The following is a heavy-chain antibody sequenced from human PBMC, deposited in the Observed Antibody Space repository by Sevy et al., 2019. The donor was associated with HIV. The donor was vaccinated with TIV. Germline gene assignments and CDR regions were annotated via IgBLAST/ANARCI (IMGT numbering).Heavy chain of an antibody. J-gene: IGHJ4*02. CDR1: GGSISSSSYY. V-gene: IGHV4-39*01. CDR3: ARHEGVRFPFDY. D-gene: IGHD3-3*01. Sequence: SKTLSLTCTVSGGSISSSSYYWGWIRQPPGKGLEWIGSIYYSGSTYYNPSLKSRVTISVDTSKNQFSLKLSSVTAADTAVYYCARHEGVRFPFDYWGQGTLVTVSS. CDR2: IYYSGST.